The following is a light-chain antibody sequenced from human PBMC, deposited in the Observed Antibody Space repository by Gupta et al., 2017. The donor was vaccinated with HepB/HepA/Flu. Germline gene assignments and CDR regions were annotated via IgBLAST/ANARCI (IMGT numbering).Light chain of an antibody. J-gene: IGKJ4*01. Sequence: IKITHSPSFLSASLGDRVTITARASQGINSYLAWYQQKPGKAPNLLIYVASTWQSGVPSRFSGSGSGTEFTLTISSLQPEDFATYYCQQFNSLPLTFGGGTKVEIK. CDR2: VAS. CDR1: QGINSY. V-gene: IGKV1-9*01. CDR3: QQFNSLPLT.